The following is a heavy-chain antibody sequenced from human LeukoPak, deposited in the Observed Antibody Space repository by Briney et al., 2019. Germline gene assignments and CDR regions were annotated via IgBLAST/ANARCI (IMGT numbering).Heavy chain of an antibody. V-gene: IGHV4-30-4*08. D-gene: IGHD5-12*01. Sequence: SETLSLTCTVSGGSISSGDYYWSWIRQPPGKGLEWIGYIYYSGSTYYNPSLKSRVTISVDTSKNQFSLKLSSVTAADTAVYYCARRHAYSGYEFDYWGQGTLVTVSS. J-gene: IGHJ4*02. CDR3: ARRHAYSGYEFDY. CDR2: IYYSGST. CDR1: GGSISSGDYY.